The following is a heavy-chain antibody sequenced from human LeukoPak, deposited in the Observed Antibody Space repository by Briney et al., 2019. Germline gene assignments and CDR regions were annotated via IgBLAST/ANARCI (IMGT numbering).Heavy chain of an antibody. D-gene: IGHD3-10*01. CDR3: AKDGLLLGGSYSDS. V-gene: IGHV3-23*01. CDR1: GFTLSNYG. Sequence: GESLRLSCVAAGFTLSNYGMSWVRQPPGKGLEWVSGINPGGGTRYADCMKGRFTISRDNSKNTLYMQMSSLRAEDTALYFCAKDGLLLGGSYSDSWGQRTLVTAAS. CDR2: INPGGGT. J-gene: IGHJ4*02.